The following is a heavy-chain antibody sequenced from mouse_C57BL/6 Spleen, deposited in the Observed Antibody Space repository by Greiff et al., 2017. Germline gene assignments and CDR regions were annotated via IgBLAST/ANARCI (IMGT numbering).Heavy chain of an antibody. Sequence: QVQLQQPGAELVKPGASVKVSCKASGYTFTSYWMHWVKQRPGQGLEWIGRIHPSDSDTNYNQKFKGKATLTVDKSSSTAYMQLSILTSEDSAVYYCAMGYYGSSSYFDYWGQGTTLTVSS. V-gene: IGHV1-74*01. CDR3: AMGYYGSSSYFDY. J-gene: IGHJ2*01. CDR2: IHPSDSDT. D-gene: IGHD1-1*01. CDR1: GYTFTSYW.